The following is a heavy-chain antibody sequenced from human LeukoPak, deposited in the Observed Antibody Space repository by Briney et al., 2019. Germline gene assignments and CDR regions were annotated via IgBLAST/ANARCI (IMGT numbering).Heavy chain of an antibody. CDR1: GYTFTGYY. D-gene: IGHD2-2*02. CDR3: ARGRPPDLRYCSSTSCYTGNWFDP. CDR2: INPNSGGT. V-gene: IGHV1-2*02. J-gene: IGHJ5*02. Sequence: ASVKVSCKASGYTFTGYYMHWVRQAPGQGLEWMGWINPNSGGTNYAQKFQGRVTMTRDTSISTAYMELSRLRSDDTAVYYCARGRPPDLRYCSSTSCYTGNWFDPWGQGTLVTVSS.